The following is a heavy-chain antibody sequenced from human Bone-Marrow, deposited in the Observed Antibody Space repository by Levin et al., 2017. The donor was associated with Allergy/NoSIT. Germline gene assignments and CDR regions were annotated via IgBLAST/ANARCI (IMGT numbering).Heavy chain of an antibody. CDR1: GFSLSGYS. J-gene: IGHJ5*02. Sequence: GESLKISCVASGFSLSGYSMNWVRQAPGKGLEWVSTISGSGTYINYVDSVKGRFAISRDDGKNSVYLQMNSLRDEDTAVYYCARDQGLAWGQGVLVTVSS. V-gene: IGHV3-21*04. CDR2: ISGSGTYI. CDR3: ARDQGLA.